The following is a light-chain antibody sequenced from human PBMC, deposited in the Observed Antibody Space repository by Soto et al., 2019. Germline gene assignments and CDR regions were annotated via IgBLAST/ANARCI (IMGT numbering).Light chain of an antibody. CDR1: SSDVGGYNS. Sequence: QSALTQPASVSGSPGQSITISCTGTSSDVGGYNSVCWHQQHPGKAPKLMIYEVYTRPSGVSDRFSASKSGNTASLTISGLQADDEADYYCSSFTSTNTWVFGGGTKLTVL. V-gene: IGLV2-14*01. CDR2: EVY. CDR3: SSFTSTNTWV. J-gene: IGLJ3*02.